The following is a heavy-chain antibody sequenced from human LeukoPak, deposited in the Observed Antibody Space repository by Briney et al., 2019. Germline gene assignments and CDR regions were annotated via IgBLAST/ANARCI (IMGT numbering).Heavy chain of an antibody. CDR3: AKEMAIAAAGSLDAFDI. J-gene: IGHJ3*02. Sequence: GGSLRLSCAASGFTFSSYGMHWVRQAPGKGLEWVAVISYDGSNKYYADSVKGRFTISRDNSKNTLYLQMNSPRAEDTAVYYCAKEMAIAAAGSLDAFDIWGQGTMVTVSS. V-gene: IGHV3-30*18. CDR1: GFTFSSYG. D-gene: IGHD6-13*01. CDR2: ISYDGSNK.